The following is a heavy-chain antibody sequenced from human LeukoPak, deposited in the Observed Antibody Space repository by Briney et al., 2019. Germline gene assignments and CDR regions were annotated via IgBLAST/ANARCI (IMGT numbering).Heavy chain of an antibody. V-gene: IGHV4-34*01. D-gene: IGHD5-12*01. J-gene: IGHJ4*02. CDR2: INHSGNT. Sequence: SETLSLTCAVYGGSFSSFYWNWIRQPPGKGLEWIGEINHSGNTNYNLSLKSRVTISLDTSKNQFSLKLSSVTAADTAVYYCARLMDIVATREDWGQGTLVTVSS. CDR1: GGSFSSFY. CDR3: ARLMDIVATRED.